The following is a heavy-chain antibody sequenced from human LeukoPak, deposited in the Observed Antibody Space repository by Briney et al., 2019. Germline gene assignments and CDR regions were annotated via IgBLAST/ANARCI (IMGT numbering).Heavy chain of an antibody. D-gene: IGHD2-15*01. J-gene: IGHJ4*02. CDR3: TSPRIHCSGGSCYDY. V-gene: IGHV3-73*01. Sequence: PGGSLKLSCAASGFTFSGSAMHWVRQASGKGLEWVGRIRSRANSYATAYAASVNGRFTISREDSKNTAYLQMSSLKTEDTAVYYCTSPRIHCSGGSCYDYWGQGTLVTVSS. CDR1: GFTFSGSA. CDR2: IRSRANSYAT.